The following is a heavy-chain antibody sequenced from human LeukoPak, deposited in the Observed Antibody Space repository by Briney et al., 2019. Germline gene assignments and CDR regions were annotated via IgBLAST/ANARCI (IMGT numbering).Heavy chain of an antibody. CDR1: GFTFSISW. CDR3: ARKLYYYDSSAAGWFDP. CDR2: IKQDGSET. Sequence: GGSLRFSCAASGFTFSISWMTWVRQAPGKGLEWVANIKQDGSETYYVDSVKGRFTISRDNAKNSLYLQMNSLRAEDTAVYHCARKLYYYDSSAAGWFDPWGQGTLVTVSS. D-gene: IGHD3-22*01. J-gene: IGHJ5*02. V-gene: IGHV3-7*01.